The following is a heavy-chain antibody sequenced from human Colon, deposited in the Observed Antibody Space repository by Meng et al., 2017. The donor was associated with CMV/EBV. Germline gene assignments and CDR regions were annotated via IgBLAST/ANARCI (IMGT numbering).Heavy chain of an antibody. J-gene: IGHJ6*02. CDR1: GFTFSSYA. D-gene: IGHD1-1*01. Sequence: GESLKISCAASGFTFSSYAMSWVRQAPGKGLEWVSAISGSGGSTYYADPVKGRFTISRDNSKNTLYLQRNSLRAEDTAVYYCAKAGVRHTFKPDDYGMDVWGQGTTVTVSS. V-gene: IGHV3-23*01. CDR3: AKAGVRHTFKPDDYGMDV. CDR2: ISGSGGST.